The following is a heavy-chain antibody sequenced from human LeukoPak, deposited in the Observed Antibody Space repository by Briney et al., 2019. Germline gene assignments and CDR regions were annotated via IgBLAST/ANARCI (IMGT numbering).Heavy chain of an antibody. D-gene: IGHD3-22*01. V-gene: IGHV4-61*02. Sequence: PSQTLSLTCTVSGGSIGSGSYYWSWIRQPAGKGPEWIGRIYTSGSTNYNPSLKSRVTISVDTSKNQFSLKLSSVTAADTAVYYCARGPRYYYDSSGPRLDYWGQGTLVTVSS. J-gene: IGHJ4*02. CDR1: GGSIGSGSYY. CDR2: IYTSGST. CDR3: ARGPRYYYDSSGPRLDY.